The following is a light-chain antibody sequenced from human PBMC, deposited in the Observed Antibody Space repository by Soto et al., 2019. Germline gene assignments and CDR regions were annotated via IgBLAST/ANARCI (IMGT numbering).Light chain of an antibody. CDR3: QQYGSAPLT. V-gene: IGKV3-20*01. CDR2: AAS. CDR1: QSVSNNY. J-gene: IGKJ5*01. Sequence: EIVLTQSPGTLSLSPGKRATLSCRASQSVSNNYLAWYQQKPGQAPRLLISAASSRATAIPDRFSGSGSGTDFTLTISRLEPEDFAVYFCQQYGSAPLTFGQGTRLEIE.